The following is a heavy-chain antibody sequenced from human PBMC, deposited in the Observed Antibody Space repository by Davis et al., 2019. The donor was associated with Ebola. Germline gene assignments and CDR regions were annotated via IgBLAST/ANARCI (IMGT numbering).Heavy chain of an antibody. CDR1: GGSISSGGYY. J-gene: IGHJ4*02. Sequence: PSETLSLTCTVSGGSISSGGYYWSWIRQHPGKGLEWIGYIYYSGSTYYNPSLKSRVSISVDTSKNQFSLKLSSVTAADTAVYYCARAGDITIFGVPFDYWGQGTLVTVSS. CDR3: ARAGDITIFGVPFDY. D-gene: IGHD3-3*01. V-gene: IGHV4-31*03. CDR2: IYYSGST.